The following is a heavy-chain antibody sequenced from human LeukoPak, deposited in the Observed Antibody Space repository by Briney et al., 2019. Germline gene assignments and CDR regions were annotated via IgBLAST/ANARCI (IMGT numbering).Heavy chain of an antibody. V-gene: IGHV1-2*06. J-gene: IGHJ4*02. D-gene: IGHD3-22*01. CDR1: GYTFTGYY. CDR3: AGGDYDSSGLVSYFDY. Sequence: ASVKVSCKASGYTFTGYYMHWVRQAPGQGLEWMGRINPNSGGTNYAQKFQGRVTMTRDTSISTAYMELSRLRSDDTAVYYCAGGDYDSSGLVSYFDYWGQGTLVTVSS. CDR2: INPNSGGT.